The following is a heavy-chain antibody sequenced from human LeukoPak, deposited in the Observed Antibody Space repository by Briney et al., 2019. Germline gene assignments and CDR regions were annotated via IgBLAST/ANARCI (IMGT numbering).Heavy chain of an antibody. V-gene: IGHV2-70*04. Sequence: SGPALVKPTQTLTLTCTFSGFSLSTSGMRVVWIRQPSGKALEWLARIDWDDDKYYSTSLKTRLTISKDTSKNQVVLTMTNMGPVDTATYYCARLPGGTGSYLFDYWGQGTLVTVSS. D-gene: IGHD1-26*01. J-gene: IGHJ4*02. CDR3: ARLPGGTGSYLFDY. CDR2: IDWDDDK. CDR1: GFSLSTSGMR.